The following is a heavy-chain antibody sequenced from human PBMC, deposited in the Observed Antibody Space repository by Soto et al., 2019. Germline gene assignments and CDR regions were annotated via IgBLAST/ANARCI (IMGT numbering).Heavy chain of an antibody. J-gene: IGHJ3*02. CDR1: GGSISSSSYY. V-gene: IGHV4-39*01. Sequence: SETLSLTCTVSGGSISSSSYYWGWIRQPPGKGLEWIGSIYYSGSTYYNPSLKSRVTISVDTSKNQFSLKLSSVTAADTAVYYCARPGSYYYDSSGYYDDAFDIWGQGTMVTVSS. CDR3: ARPGSYYYDSSGYYDDAFDI. CDR2: IYYSGST. D-gene: IGHD3-22*01.